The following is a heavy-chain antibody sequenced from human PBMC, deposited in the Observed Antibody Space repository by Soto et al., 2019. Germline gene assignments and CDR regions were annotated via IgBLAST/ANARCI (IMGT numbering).Heavy chain of an antibody. CDR3: ARHTPAISISDH. CDR2: IYHSGST. V-gene: IGHV4-4*02. CDR1: GDSITSDKW. J-gene: IGHJ4*02. Sequence: SETLSLTCAVSGDSITSDKWWSWIRQPPGKGLQWIGEIYHSGSTKYNPSLKSRVIISVDKSKNQFSLKLSSVTAADTAVYYCARHTPAISISDHWGQGTLVTVSS. D-gene: IGHD2-15*01.